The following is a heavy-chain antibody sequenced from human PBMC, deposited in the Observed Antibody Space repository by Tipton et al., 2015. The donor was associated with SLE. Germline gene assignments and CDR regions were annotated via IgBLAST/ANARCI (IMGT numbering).Heavy chain of an antibody. D-gene: IGHD6-6*01. CDR3: ARGIVAAFYY. CDR2: INHSGST. V-gene: IGHV4-34*01. CDR1: GGSFSGYY. Sequence: GLVKPSETLSLTCAVYGGSFSGYYWSWIRQPPGKGLEWIGEINHSGSTNYNPSLKSRVTISVDTSKNQFSLKLTSVTAADTAVYYCARGIVAAFYYWGQGTLVTVSS. J-gene: IGHJ4*02.